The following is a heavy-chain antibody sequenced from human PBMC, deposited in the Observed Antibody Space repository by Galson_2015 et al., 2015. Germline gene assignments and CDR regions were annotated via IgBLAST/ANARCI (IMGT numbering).Heavy chain of an antibody. CDR1: GFTFSNYY. V-gene: IGHV3-11*01. CDR2: IGSAGTSK. Sequence: SLRLSCAASGFTFSNYYMSWIRQAPGKGLEWVSYIGSAGTSKYYADSVRGRFTISRDNAKNSLYLQTNSLRADDTAVYYCARDRVATIDFDYRGQGTLVTVSS. D-gene: IGHD5-12*01. CDR3: ARDRVATIDFDY. J-gene: IGHJ4*02.